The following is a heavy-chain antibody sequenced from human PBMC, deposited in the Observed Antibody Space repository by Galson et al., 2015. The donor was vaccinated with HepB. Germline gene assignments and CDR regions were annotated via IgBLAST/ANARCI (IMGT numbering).Heavy chain of an antibody. V-gene: IGHV1-69*13. CDR3: ARDRYYDFWSGYYNTAKRDYYFDY. D-gene: IGHD3-3*01. J-gene: IGHJ4*02. CDR2: IIPIFGTA. Sequence: SVTVSCKASGGTFSSYAISWVRQAPGQGLEWMGGIIPIFGTANYAQKFQGRVTITADESTSTAYMELSSLRSEDTAVYYCARDRYYDFWSGYYNTAKRDYYFDYWGQGTLVTVSS. CDR1: GGTFSSYA.